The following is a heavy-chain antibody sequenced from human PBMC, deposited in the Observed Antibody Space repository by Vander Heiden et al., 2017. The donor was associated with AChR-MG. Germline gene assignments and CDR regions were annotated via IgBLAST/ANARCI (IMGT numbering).Heavy chain of an antibody. D-gene: IGHD3-16*01. V-gene: IGHV2-5*02. J-gene: IGHJ6*02. Sequence: QITLKESGPTLVKPTQTLPLTCTFSGFSLSTSEVGVGWLRQPPGKALEWLALIYGDDDKRYSPALERRLTITKDTSKNQVVLTMTNMDPVDTATYCCGHILLGPYGMDVWGQGPTVTVSS. CDR3: GHILLGPYGMDV. CDR2: IYGDDDK. CDR1: GFSLSTSEVG.